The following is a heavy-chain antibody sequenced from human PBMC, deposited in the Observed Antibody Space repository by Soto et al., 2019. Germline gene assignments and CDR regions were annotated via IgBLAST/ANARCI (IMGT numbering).Heavy chain of an antibody. CDR2: ISGSGGNT. J-gene: IGHJ4*02. V-gene: IGHV3-23*01. CDR3: AKDFSGSYYGHFFDY. D-gene: IGHD1-26*01. CDR1: GFTFSTYA. Sequence: VPLLESGGGLVQPGGSLRLSCAASGFTFSTYAMSWVRQAPGKGLEWVSAISGSGGNTYYADSVKGRFTISRDNSKNTLYLQMNSLRAEDTAIFYCAKDFSGSYYGHFFDYWGQGTLVTVSS.